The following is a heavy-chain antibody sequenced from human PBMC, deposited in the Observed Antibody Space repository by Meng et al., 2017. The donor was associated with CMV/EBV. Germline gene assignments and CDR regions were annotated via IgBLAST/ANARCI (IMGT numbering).Heavy chain of an antibody. D-gene: IGHD6-19*01. Sequence: SETLSLTCIVSGGSISSYYWSWIRQPPGKGLEWIGYIYYSGSTNYNPSLKSRVTISVDTSKNQFPLKLSSVTAADTAVYYCARHYSGWSYYFDHWGQGTLVTVSS. J-gene: IGHJ4*02. CDR3: ARHYSGWSYYFDH. V-gene: IGHV4-59*01. CDR2: IYYSGST. CDR1: GGSISSYY.